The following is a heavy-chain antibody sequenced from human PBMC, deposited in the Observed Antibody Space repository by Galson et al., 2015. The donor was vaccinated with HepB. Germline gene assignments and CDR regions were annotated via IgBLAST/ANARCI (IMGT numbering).Heavy chain of an antibody. CDR1: GYTFTSNG. CDR3: ARDKNYRFDY. V-gene: IGHV1-18*01. J-gene: IGHJ4*01. Sequence: SVKVSCKASGYTFTSNGISWVRQAPRQGLEWMGWISTHSGNTNYAQKFQDRVTMTTDTSTNRVYMELRSLRSDDTAVYYCARDKNYRFDYWGQGTLVTVSS. D-gene: IGHD3-16*02. CDR2: ISTHSGNT.